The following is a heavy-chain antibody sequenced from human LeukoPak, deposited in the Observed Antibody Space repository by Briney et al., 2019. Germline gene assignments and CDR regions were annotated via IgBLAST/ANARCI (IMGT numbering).Heavy chain of an antibody. J-gene: IGHJ4*02. CDR1: GFTFSNYG. Sequence: GGSLRLSCAASGFTFSNYGMHWVRQAPGKGLEWVSYISSSGSTIYYADSVKGRFTISRDNAKNSLYLQMNSLRAEDTAVYYCARESTGTPFDYWGQGTLVTVSS. CDR2: ISSSGSTI. V-gene: IGHV3-48*04. CDR3: ARESTGTPFDY. D-gene: IGHD1-1*01.